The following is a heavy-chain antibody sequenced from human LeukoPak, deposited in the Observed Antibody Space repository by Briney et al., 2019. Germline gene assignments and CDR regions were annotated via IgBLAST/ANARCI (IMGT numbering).Heavy chain of an antibody. CDR2: ISGSGGST. CDR3: AKCPVEGFYYGSATYAYYFDY. CDR1: GFTFSSYA. V-gene: IGHV3-23*01. J-gene: IGHJ4*02. D-gene: IGHD3-10*01. Sequence: GGSLRLSCAASGFTFSSYAMSWVRQAPGKGLEWVSAISGSGGSTYYADSVKGRFTISRDNSKNTLYLQMNSLRAEDTAVYYCAKCPVEGFYYGSATYAYYFDYWGRGTLVTVSS.